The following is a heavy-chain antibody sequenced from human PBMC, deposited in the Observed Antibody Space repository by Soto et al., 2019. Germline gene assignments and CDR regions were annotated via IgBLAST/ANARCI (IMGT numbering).Heavy chain of an antibody. D-gene: IGHD5-18*01. V-gene: IGHV4-59*01. CDR2: IYYSGST. CDR1: GGSISSYY. J-gene: IGHJ6*02. Sequence: PSETLSLTCTVSGGSISSYYWSWIRQPPGKGLEWIGYIYYSGSTNYNPSLKSRVTISVDTSKNQFSLKLSSVTAADTAVYYCARADTAMVNDNPYYYGMDVWGQGTTVTVSS. CDR3: ARADTAMVNDNPYYYGMDV.